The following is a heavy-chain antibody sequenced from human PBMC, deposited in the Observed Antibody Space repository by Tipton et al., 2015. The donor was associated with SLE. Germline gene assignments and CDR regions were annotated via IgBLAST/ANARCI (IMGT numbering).Heavy chain of an antibody. D-gene: IGHD6-13*01. CDR2: INHSGST. Sequence: TLSLTCAVYGGSFSGYYWSWIRQPPGKGLEWIGEINHSGSTNYNPSLKSRVTISVDTSKNQFSLKLSSVTAADTAVYYCARDEGLSSSWPPYYYGMDVWGQGTTATVSS. J-gene: IGHJ6*02. CDR1: GGSFSGYY. CDR3: ARDEGLSSSWPPYYYGMDV. V-gene: IGHV4-34*01.